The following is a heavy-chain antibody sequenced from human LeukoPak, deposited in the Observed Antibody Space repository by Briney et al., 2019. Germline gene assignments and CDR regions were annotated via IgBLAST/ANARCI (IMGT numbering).Heavy chain of an antibody. J-gene: IGHJ3*02. V-gene: IGHV3-15*01. D-gene: IGHD3-3*01. CDR3: TTDGGFLEWLSDGAFDI. CDR1: GFTFSDAW. Sequence: KAGGSLRLSCAASGFTFSDAWMSWVRQAPGKGLEWVGRIKSKTDGGTTDYAAPVKGRFTISRDDSKNTLYLQMNSLKTEDTAVYYCTTDGGFLEWLSDGAFDIWGQGTMVTVSS. CDR2: IKSKTDGGTT.